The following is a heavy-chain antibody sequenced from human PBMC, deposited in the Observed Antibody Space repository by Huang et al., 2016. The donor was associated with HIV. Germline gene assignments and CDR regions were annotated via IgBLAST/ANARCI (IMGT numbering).Heavy chain of an antibody. J-gene: IGHJ6*02. Sequence: QVQLVQSGAEVKKPGASVKVSCKASGYTFTSYYMHWVRQAPGQGLEGMGRINPSGCSTSYAQKFQGRVTMTRDTSTSTVDMELSSVRSEDTAVYYCARVDGYCSGGSCYGYYYYYGMDVWGQGTTVTVSS. CDR3: ARVDGYCSGGSCYGYYYYYGMDV. CDR1: GYTFTSYY. D-gene: IGHD2-15*01. V-gene: IGHV1-46*01. CDR2: INPSGCST.